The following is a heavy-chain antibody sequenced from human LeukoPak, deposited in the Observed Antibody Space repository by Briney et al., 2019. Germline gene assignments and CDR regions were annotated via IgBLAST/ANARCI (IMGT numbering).Heavy chain of an antibody. Sequence: GGSLRLSCAASGFTFSSYWMHWVRQAPGKGLVWVSRINSDGSSTSYADSVKGRFTISRDNAKNSLYLQMNSLRAEDTAVYYCARGRSFGELLSFPYYYYGMDVWGQGTTVTVSS. V-gene: IGHV3-74*01. CDR2: INSDGSST. CDR3: ARGRSFGELLSFPYYYYGMDV. CDR1: GFTFSSYW. D-gene: IGHD3-10*01. J-gene: IGHJ6*02.